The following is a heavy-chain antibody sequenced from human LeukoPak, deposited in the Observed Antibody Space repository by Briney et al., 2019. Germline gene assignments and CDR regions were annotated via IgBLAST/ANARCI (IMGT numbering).Heavy chain of an antibody. D-gene: IGHD1-1*01. CDR3: ARDPFVQLERLFFYLDY. CDR1: GFTFSSYW. V-gene: IGHV3-7*03. Sequence: GGSLRLSCAASGFTFSSYWMSWVRQAPGKGPEWVANIKQDGSEKYYVDSVKGRFTISRDNAKNSLYLQMNSLRAEDTAIYYCARDPFVQLERLFFYLDYWGQGTLVTVSS. J-gene: IGHJ4*02. CDR2: IKQDGSEK.